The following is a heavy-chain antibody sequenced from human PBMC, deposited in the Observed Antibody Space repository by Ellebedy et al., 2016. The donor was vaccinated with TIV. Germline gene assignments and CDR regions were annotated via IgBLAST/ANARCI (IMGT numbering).Heavy chain of an antibody. J-gene: IGHJ4*02. CDR3: ARGGFYYCSASYYPFDF. Sequence: AASVKVSCKASGYTFTNYDINWVRQATGQGLEWMGWMNPNSGRTGYAQKFKDRVTMTRNTSITTAYMELSNLRSEDTAVYYCARGGFYYCSASYYPFDFWGQGTLITVSS. CDR2: MNPNSGRT. D-gene: IGHD3-10*01. V-gene: IGHV1-8*01. CDR1: GYTFTNYD.